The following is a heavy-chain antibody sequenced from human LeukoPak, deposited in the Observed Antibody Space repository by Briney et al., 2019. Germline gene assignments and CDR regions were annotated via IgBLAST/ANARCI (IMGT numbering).Heavy chain of an antibody. J-gene: IGHJ3*02. V-gene: IGHV3-7*04. CDR3: ARGVRAFDI. CDR1: GFTFSNYW. CDR2: IKQDGSEK. D-gene: IGHD2-21*01. Sequence: GGSLRLSCAASGFTFSNYWMNWVRQAPGKGLEWVANIKQDGSEKSYVDSVKGRFTISRDNAENSLFLQMNSLRAEDTAVYYCARGVRAFDIWGQGTMVTVSS.